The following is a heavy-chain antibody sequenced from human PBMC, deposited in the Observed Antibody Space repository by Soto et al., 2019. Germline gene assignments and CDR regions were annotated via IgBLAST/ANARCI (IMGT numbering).Heavy chain of an antibody. CDR3: AASPRHYYDFWSGFYYYYMDV. CDR1: GYTFTSYG. V-gene: IGHV1-18*01. CDR2: ISAYNGNT. Sequence: ASVKVSCKASGYTFTSYGISWVRQAPGQGLEWMGWISAYNGNTNYAQKLQGRVTMTTDTSTSTAYMELRSLRSDDTAVYYCAASPRHYYDFWSGFYYYYMDVCGKGTTVTVSS. D-gene: IGHD3-3*01. J-gene: IGHJ6*03.